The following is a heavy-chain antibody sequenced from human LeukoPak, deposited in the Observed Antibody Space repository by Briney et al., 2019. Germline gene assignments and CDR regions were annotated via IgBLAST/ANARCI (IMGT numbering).Heavy chain of an antibody. CDR3: ARDLGLTQSAFDI. J-gene: IGHJ3*02. CDR2: INPSGGST. Sequence: ASVKVSCKASGYTFTSYYMHWVRQAPGQGLEWMGIINPSGGSTGYAQKFQGRVTMTRDTSTSTVYMELSSLRSEDTAVYYCARDLGLTQSAFDIWGQGTMVTVSS. D-gene: IGHD5-18*01. V-gene: IGHV1-46*01. CDR1: GYTFTSYY.